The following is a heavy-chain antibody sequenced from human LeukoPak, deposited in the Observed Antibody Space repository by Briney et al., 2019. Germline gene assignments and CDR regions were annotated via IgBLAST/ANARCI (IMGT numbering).Heavy chain of an antibody. V-gene: IGHV3-7*04. CDR2: IGEDGSEI. D-gene: IGHD3-10*01. CDR3: ARGWSYHDS. J-gene: IGHJ4*02. Sequence: GGPLRLSCIGSGFTFSTHWMSWVRQAPGKGLEWVANIGEDGSEIYYVDSVKGRFTIFRDNAENSVYLQMNSLRDEDTAVHYCARGWSYHDSWGQGTLVTVSS. CDR1: GFTFSTHW.